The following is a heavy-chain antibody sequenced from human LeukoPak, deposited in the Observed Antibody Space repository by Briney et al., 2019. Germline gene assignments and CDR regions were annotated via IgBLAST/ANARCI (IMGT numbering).Heavy chain of an antibody. CDR3: ARGRGGYSYGYYFDY. V-gene: IGHV3-30-3*01. Sequence: GRSLRLSCAASGFTFSSYAMHWVRQAPGKGLEWVAVISYDGSNKYYADSVKGRFTISRDNSKNTLYLQMNSLRAEDTAVYYFARGRGGYSYGYYFDYWGQGTLVTVSS. CDR1: GFTFSSYA. CDR2: ISYDGSNK. J-gene: IGHJ4*02. D-gene: IGHD5-18*01.